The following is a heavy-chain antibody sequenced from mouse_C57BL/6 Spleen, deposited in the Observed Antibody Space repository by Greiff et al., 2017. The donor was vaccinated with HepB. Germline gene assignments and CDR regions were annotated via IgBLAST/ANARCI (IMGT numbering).Heavy chain of an antibody. J-gene: IGHJ1*03. Sequence: VHVKQPGTELVKPGASVKLSCKASGYTFTSYWMHWVKQRPGQGLEWIGNINPSNGGTNYNEKFKSKATLTVDKSSSTAYMQLSSLTSEDSAVYYCARSRYGSSHWYFDVWGTGTTVTVSS. CDR2: INPSNGGT. D-gene: IGHD1-1*01. V-gene: IGHV1-53*01. CDR3: ARSRYGSSHWYFDV. CDR1: GYTFTSYW.